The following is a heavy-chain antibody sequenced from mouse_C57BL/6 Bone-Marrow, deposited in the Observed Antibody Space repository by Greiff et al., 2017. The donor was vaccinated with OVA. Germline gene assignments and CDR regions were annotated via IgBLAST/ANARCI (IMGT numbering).Heavy chain of an antibody. V-gene: IGHV1-66*01. Sequence: QVQLQQSGPELVKPGASVKISCKASGYSFTSYYIHWVKQRPGQGLEWIGWIYPGSGNTKYNEKFKGKATLTADTSSSTAYMQLSSLTSEDSAVYYCARGEYYPFAYWGQGTLVTVSA. D-gene: IGHD1-1*01. J-gene: IGHJ3*01. CDR3: ARGEYYPFAY. CDR2: IYPGSGNT. CDR1: GYSFTSYY.